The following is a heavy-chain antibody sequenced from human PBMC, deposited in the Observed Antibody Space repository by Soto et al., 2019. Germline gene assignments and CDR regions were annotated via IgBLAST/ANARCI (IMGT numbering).Heavy chain of an antibody. CDR3: AREVAAAGWEYYYYYMDV. CDR1: GGSISSYY. D-gene: IGHD6-13*01. V-gene: IGHV4-59*01. J-gene: IGHJ6*03. CDR2: IYYSGST. Sequence: SETLSLTCTVSGGSISSYYWSWIRQPPGKGLEWIGYIYYSGSTNYNPSLKSRVTISVDTSKNQFSLKLSSVTAADTAVYYCAREVAAAGWEYYYYYMDVWGKGTTVTVSS.